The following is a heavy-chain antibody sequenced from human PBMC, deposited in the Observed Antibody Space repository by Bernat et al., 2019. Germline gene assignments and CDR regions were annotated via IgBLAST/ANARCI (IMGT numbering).Heavy chain of an antibody. CDR3: AKGLILIVVDNY. Sequence: EVHLLESGGGLVQPGGSLRLSCAASGFTFSSYAMSWVRQAPGMGLEWVSTITGSGGITYCAESVKGRFTISRDNSKNTLYLQMHSLRAEDTAVYYCAKGLILIVVDNYWGQGTLVTVSS. CDR1: GFTFSSYA. V-gene: IGHV3-23*01. J-gene: IGHJ4*02. D-gene: IGHD3-22*01. CDR2: ITGSGGIT.